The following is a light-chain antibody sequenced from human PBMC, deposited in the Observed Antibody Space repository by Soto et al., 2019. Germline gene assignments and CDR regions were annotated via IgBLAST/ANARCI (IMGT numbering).Light chain of an antibody. CDR3: SSYAGSNILYV. V-gene: IGLV2-14*01. Sequence: QSVLTQPASVSGSPGQSITISCTGTSSDVGGYNYVSWYQHHPGEAPRLVIYGVNNRPSGVSDRFSGSKSGNTASLTVSGLQAEDEADYYCSSYAGSNILYVFGTGTKVTVL. CDR2: GVN. CDR1: SSDVGGYNY. J-gene: IGLJ1*01.